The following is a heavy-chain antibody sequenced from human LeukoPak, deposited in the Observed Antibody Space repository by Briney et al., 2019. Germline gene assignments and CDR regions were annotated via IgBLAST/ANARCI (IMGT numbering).Heavy chain of an antibody. V-gene: IGHV3-48*01. J-gene: IGHJ3*02. CDR1: GFTFSSYS. D-gene: IGHD7-27*01. CDR2: ISSSSSTI. CDR3: ARRLTGGAWGAFDI. Sequence: TGGSLRLSCAASGFTFSSYSMNWVRQAPRKGLEWVSYISSSSSTIYYADSVKGRFTISRDNAKNSLYLQMNSLRAEDTAVYYCARRLTGGAWGAFDIWGQGTMVTVSS.